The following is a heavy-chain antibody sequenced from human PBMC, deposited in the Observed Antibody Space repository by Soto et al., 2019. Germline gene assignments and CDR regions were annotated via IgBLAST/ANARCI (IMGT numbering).Heavy chain of an antibody. D-gene: IGHD6-13*01. Sequence: QVQLVQSGAEVKKPGSSVKVSCKASGGTFSSYAISWVRQAPGQGLEWMGGIIPIFGTANYAQKFQGRVTITADESTSTDYMELSSLRSDDTAVYYCARGAGIAAAGYAIDYYYSGMDVWGQGTTVTVSS. V-gene: IGHV1-69*12. CDR2: IIPIFGTA. J-gene: IGHJ6*02. CDR1: GGTFSSYA. CDR3: ARGAGIAAAGYAIDYYYSGMDV.